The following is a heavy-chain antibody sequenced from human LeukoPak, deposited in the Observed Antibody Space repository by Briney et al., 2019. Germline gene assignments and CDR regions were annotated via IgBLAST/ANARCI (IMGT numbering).Heavy chain of an antibody. D-gene: IGHD2-2*01. J-gene: IGHJ6*02. CDR2: IKSKTDGGTT. Sequence: GGSLRLSCAASGFTFSNAWMSWVRQAPGKGLEWVGRIKSKTDGGTTDYAAPVKGRFTISRDDSKITLYLQMNSLKTEDTAVYYCTTASLGYCSSTSCQTNYYYGMDVWGQGTTVTVPS. V-gene: IGHV3-15*01. CDR3: TTASLGYCSSTSCQTNYYYGMDV. CDR1: GFTFSNAW.